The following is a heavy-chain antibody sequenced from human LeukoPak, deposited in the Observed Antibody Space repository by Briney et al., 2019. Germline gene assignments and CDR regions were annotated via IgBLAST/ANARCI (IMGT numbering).Heavy chain of an antibody. CDR2: IIPILGIA. Sequence: SVKVSFKASGGTFSSYAISWVRQAPGQGLEWMGRIIPILGIANYAQKFQGRVTITADKSTSTPSLELRRLRSDDTAVYYCARGELELLPHNDYWGQGTLVTVSS. CDR3: ARGELELLPHNDY. J-gene: IGHJ4*02. V-gene: IGHV1-69*04. CDR1: GGTFSSYA. D-gene: IGHD1-7*01.